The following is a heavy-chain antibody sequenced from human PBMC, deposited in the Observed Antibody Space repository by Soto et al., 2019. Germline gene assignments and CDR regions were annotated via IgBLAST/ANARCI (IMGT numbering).Heavy chain of an antibody. V-gene: IGHV1-58*01. CDR3: AAVGDFWSGYSVYYYCGMDV. CDR1: GFTFTSSA. D-gene: IGHD3-3*01. Sequence: GASVKVSCKASGFTFTSSAVQWVRQARGQRLEWIGWIVVGSGNTNYAQKFQERVTITRDMSTSTAYMELSSLRSEDTAVYYCAAVGDFWSGYSVYYYCGMDVWGQRTTVTVSS. J-gene: IGHJ6*02. CDR2: IVVGSGNT.